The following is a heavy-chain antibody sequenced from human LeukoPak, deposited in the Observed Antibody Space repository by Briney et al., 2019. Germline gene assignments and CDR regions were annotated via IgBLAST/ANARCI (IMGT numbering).Heavy chain of an antibody. CDR1: GFTFSSYG. V-gene: IGHV3-33*01. CDR2: IWYDGRNK. D-gene: IGHD6-13*01. J-gene: IGHJ4*02. Sequence: PGGSLRLSCAASGFTFSSYGMHWVRQAPGKGLEWVADIWYDGRNKHYVDSVKGRFTISRDNAKNTLFLQMNSLRAEDTAVYYCARDPYSSNSGSVDYWGQGTLVTVSS. CDR3: ARDPYSSNSGSVDY.